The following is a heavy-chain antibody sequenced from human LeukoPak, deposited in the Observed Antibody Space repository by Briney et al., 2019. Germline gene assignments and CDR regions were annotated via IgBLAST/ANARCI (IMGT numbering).Heavy chain of an antibody. D-gene: IGHD3-3*01. CDR3: ARKFGVVIVR. CDR1: GGSISSSSYY. V-gene: IGHV4-39*01. CDR2: IYYSGST. Sequence: SETLSLTCTVSGGSISSSSYYWGWIRQPPGKGLEWIGSIYYSGSTYYNPSLKSRVTISVDTSKNQFSLKLSSVTAADTAVYYCARKFGVVIVRWGRGTLVTVSS. J-gene: IGHJ4*02.